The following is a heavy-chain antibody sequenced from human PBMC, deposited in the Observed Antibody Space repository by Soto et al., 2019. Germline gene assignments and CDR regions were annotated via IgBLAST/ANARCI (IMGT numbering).Heavy chain of an antibody. CDR2: ISYDGSNK. J-gene: IGHJ4*02. CDR1: GFTFSSYG. D-gene: IGHD1-26*01. CDR3: AKETLSGSYGY. V-gene: IGHV3-30*18. Sequence: ESGGGVVQPGRSLRLSCAASGFTFSSYGMHWVRQAPGKGLEWVAVISYDGSNKYYADSVKGRFTISRDNSKNTLYLQMNSLRAEDTAVYYCAKETLSGSYGYWGQGTLVTVSS.